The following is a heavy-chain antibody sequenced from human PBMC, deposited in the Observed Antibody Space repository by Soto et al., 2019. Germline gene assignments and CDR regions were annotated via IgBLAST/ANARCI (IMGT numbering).Heavy chain of an antibody. CDR3: ASVPDY. D-gene: IGHD2-2*01. J-gene: IGHJ4*02. V-gene: IGHV4-30-2*01. CDR1: GGSISSGGYS. Sequence: QLQLQESGSGLVKPSQTLSLTCAVSGGSISSGGYSWSWIRQPPGKGLEWIGYMYHSGSTYYNPSLESRVPISIDMSKNQFSLKLSSVTAADTAVYYCASVPDYWGQGILVTVSS. CDR2: MYHSGST.